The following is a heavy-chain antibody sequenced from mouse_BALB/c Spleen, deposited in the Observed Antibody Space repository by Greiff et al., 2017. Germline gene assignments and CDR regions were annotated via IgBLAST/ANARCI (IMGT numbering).Heavy chain of an antibody. Sequence: EVMLVESGGGLVKPGGSRKLSCAASGFTFSSFGMHWVRQAPEKGLEWVAYISSGSSTIYYADTVKGRFTISRDNPKNTLFLQMTSLRSEDTAMYYCARDDGYYYAMDYWGQGTSVTVSS. D-gene: IGHD2-3*01. CDR3: ARDDGYYYAMDY. J-gene: IGHJ4*01. V-gene: IGHV5-17*02. CDR1: GFTFSSFG. CDR2: ISSGSSTI.